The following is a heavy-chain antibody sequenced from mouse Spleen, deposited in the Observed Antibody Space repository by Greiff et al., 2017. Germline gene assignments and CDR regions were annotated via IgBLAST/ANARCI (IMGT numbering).Heavy chain of an antibody. D-gene: IGHD1-1*01. J-gene: IGHJ4*01. V-gene: IGHV1-64*01. CDR3: ARAYGRFYAMDY. CDR2: IHPNSYST. Sequence: QVQLQQPGAELVKPGASVKLSCKASGYTFTSYWMLWVKQRPGQGLEWIGMIHPNSYSTTYNEKFKGKATLTADKSSSTAYMQLSSLTSEDSAVYFCARAYGRFYAMDYWGQGTSVTVSS. CDR1: GYTFTSYW.